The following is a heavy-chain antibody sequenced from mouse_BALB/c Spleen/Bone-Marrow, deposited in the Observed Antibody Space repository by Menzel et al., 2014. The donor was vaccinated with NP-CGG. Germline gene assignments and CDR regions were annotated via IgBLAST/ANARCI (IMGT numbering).Heavy chain of an antibody. CDR2: INPSTGYT. Sequence: VQLQQSGAELAKPGASVRMSCKASGYTFTSYWMHWVKQRPGQGLEWIGYINPSTGYTEYNQKFKDKATLTADKSSSTAYMQLSSRTSEDSAVYYCARSGGYDGFSYWGQGTTLTVSS. CDR3: ARSGGYDGFSY. D-gene: IGHD2-2*01. J-gene: IGHJ2*01. CDR1: GYTFTSYW. V-gene: IGHV1-7*01.